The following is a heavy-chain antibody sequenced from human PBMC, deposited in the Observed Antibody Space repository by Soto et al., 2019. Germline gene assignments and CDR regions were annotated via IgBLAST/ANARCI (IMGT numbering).Heavy chain of an antibody. J-gene: IGHJ6*02. CDR1: GFTFSSYA. V-gene: IGHV3-30*04. D-gene: IGHD1-26*01. CDR3: ARDRLSGSVYYYYYGMDV. CDR2: ISYDGSNK. Sequence: GGSLRLSCAASGFTFSSYAMHWVRQAPGKGLEWVAVISYDGSNKYYADSVKGRFTISRDNSKNTLYLQMNSLRAEDTAVYYCARDRLSGSVYYYYYGMDVWGQGTTVTVSS.